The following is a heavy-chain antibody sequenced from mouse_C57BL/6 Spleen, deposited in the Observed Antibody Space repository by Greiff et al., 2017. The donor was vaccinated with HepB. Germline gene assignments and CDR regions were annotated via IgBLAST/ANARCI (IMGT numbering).Heavy chain of an antibody. CDR2: IDPSDSYT. J-gene: IGHJ4*01. CDR1: GYTFTSYW. Sequence: QVQLQQPGAELVKPGASVKLSCKASGYTFTSYWMHWVKQRPGQGLEWIGEIDPSDSYTNYNQKFKGKATLTVDTSSSTAYMKLSSLTSEDSAVYYCARMGDYCGSSYDDMDDWGKGTSVTVSS. CDR3: ARMGDYCGSSYDDMDD. V-gene: IGHV1-50*01. D-gene: IGHD1-1*01.